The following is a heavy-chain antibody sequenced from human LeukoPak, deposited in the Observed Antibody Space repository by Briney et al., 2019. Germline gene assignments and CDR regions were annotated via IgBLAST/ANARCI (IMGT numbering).Heavy chain of an antibody. CDR3: ARVPYNYDSSGYYYGY. V-gene: IGHV1-8*01. Sequence: ASVKVSCKASGYTFTSYDINWLRQATGQGLEWMGWMSPKSGNTGYAQKFQGRVTMTRNTSISTAYMELSSLRSEDTAVYYCARVPYNYDSSGYYYGYWGQGTLVTVSS. CDR2: MSPKSGNT. CDR1: GYTFTSYD. D-gene: IGHD3-22*01. J-gene: IGHJ4*02.